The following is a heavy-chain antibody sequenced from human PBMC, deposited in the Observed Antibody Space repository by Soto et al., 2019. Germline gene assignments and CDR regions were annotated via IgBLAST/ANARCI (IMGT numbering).Heavy chain of an antibody. V-gene: IGHV3-7*01. D-gene: IGHD2-15*01. CDR1: GFTFSNYW. Sequence: GGSLRLSCAASGFTFSNYWMTWVRQAPGEGLEWVANIKEDGSEKHYVDSVKGRFTISRDNARNSLYLQMNSLRVEDTAVYFCSRDVVVGAKALNYWGQGALVTVSS. J-gene: IGHJ4*02. CDR2: IKEDGSEK. CDR3: SRDVVVGAKALNY.